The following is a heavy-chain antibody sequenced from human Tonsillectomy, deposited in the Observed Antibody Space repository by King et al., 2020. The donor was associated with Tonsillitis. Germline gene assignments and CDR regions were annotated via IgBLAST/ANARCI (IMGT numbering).Heavy chain of an antibody. V-gene: IGHV1-69*01. CDR1: GGTFSNYA. D-gene: IGHD4-23*01. J-gene: IGHJ3*02. CDR2: IIPIFGTA. Sequence: QLVQSGAEVKKPGSSVKVSCKASGGTFSNYAISWVRQAPGQGLEWMGGIIPIFGTANYAQKFQGRVTITADESTSTAYMELSSLRSEDTAVYYCARAPEGYGGNWGAFEIWGQGTMVTVSS. CDR3: ARAPEGYGGNWGAFEI.